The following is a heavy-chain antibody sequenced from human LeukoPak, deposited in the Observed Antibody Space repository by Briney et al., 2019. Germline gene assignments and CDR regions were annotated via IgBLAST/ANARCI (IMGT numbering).Heavy chain of an antibody. J-gene: IGHJ4*02. V-gene: IGHV3-53*01. D-gene: IGHD1-14*01. CDR2: PYSDGNT. Sequence: GGSLRLSCAASGFTVITNDMTWVRQAPGKGLEWVSAPYSDGNTKYADSVQGRFTISRDNSKNTLYLEMNSLSPDDTAVYYCARGVEPLAANTLAYWGQGTLVTVSS. CDR3: ARGVEPLAANTLAY. CDR1: GFTVITND.